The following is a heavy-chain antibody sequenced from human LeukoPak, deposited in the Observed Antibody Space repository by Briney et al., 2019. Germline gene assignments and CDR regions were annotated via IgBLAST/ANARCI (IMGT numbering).Heavy chain of an antibody. J-gene: IGHJ4*02. D-gene: IGHD6-13*01. Sequence: GGSLRLSCAASGFTFSSYGMHWVRQAPGKGLEWVSLISWDGGSTYYADSVKGRFTISRDNSKNSLYLQMNSLRAEDTALYYCAKNDFEAAAGTSIDYWGQGTLVTVSS. CDR3: AKNDFEAAAGTSIDY. CDR1: GFTFSSYG. CDR2: ISWDGGST. V-gene: IGHV3-43D*03.